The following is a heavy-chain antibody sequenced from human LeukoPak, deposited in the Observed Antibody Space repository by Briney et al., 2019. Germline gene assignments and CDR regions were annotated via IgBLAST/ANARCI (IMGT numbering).Heavy chain of an antibody. V-gene: IGHV3-30-3*01. J-gene: IGHJ4*02. Sequence: PGGSLRLSCAASGFTFSTYAMHWVRQAPGKGLEWVAVMSYDGSNKYYADSVKGRFTISRDNSKNTLYVQMNSLRAEDTAVYYCARDRGQEGYFDYWGQGTLVTVSS. CDR3: ARDRGQEGYFDY. CDR1: GFTFSTYA. CDR2: MSYDGSNK.